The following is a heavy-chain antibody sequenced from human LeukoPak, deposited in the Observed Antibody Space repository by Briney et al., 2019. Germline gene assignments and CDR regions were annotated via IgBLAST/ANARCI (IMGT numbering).Heavy chain of an antibody. Sequence: PSETLSLTCAVYGGSFSGYYWSWIRQPPGKGLEWIGEINHSGSTNYNPSLKSRVTISVDTSKNQFSLKLSSVTAADTAVYYCVRLGSSSWSPDDAFDIWGQGTMVTVSS. J-gene: IGHJ3*02. V-gene: IGHV4-34*01. CDR1: GGSFSGYY. CDR3: VRLGSSSWSPDDAFDI. D-gene: IGHD6-13*01. CDR2: INHSGST.